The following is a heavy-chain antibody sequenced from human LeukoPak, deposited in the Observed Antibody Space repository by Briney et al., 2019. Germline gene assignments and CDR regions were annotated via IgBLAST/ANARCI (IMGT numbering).Heavy chain of an antibody. D-gene: IGHD2-15*01. CDR3: VRVDRGGFDY. J-gene: IGHJ4*02. CDR1: GTSISDYY. CDR2: IFYSGST. V-gene: IGHV4-59*01. Sequence: PSETLSLTCTVSGTSISDYYWSWIRQAPGKGLEWIGDIFYSGSTIYNPSLKSRVTISLDTSKSQFSLKLTSVTAADTAVYYCVRVDRGGFDYWGQGTLVTVSS.